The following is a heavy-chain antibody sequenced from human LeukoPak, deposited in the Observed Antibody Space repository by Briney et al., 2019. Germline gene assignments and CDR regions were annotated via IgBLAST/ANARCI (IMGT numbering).Heavy chain of an antibody. CDR2: ISSSSSYK. V-gene: IGHV3-21*01. D-gene: IGHD2-15*01. J-gene: IGHJ4*02. CDR3: ARLLPSAVTLQGFDY. Sequence: PGGSLRLSCAASGFTFSSCSMNWVRQAPGEGLEWLSYISSSSSYKYYADSVKGRFTISRDNAKNSLFLQMNSLRAEDTAVYYCARLLPSAVTLQGFDYWGQGTLVTVSS. CDR1: GFTFSSCS.